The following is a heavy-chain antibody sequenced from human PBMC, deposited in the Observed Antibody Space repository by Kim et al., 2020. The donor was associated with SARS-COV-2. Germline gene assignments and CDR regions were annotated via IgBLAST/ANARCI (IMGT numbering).Heavy chain of an antibody. CDR1: GFTFSSYG. J-gene: IGHJ6*02. V-gene: IGHV3-30*18. Sequence: GGSLRLSCTASGFTFSSYGIHWVRHAPGKGLEWVAVISYDGSNKYYADSVKGRFTISRDNSKNTLYLQMNSLRAEDTAVYYCAKVIVNSGYDYSAYYYYGMDVWGQGTTVTVSS. CDR3: AKVIVNSGYDYSAYYYYGMDV. CDR2: ISYDGSNK. D-gene: IGHD5-12*01.